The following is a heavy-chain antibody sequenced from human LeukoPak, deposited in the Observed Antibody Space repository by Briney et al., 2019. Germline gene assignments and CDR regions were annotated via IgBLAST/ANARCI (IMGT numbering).Heavy chain of an antibody. CDR2: ISGSGGST. V-gene: IGHV3-23*01. J-gene: IGHJ5*02. D-gene: IGHD3-10*01. Sequence: GGSLRLSCAASGFTFSSYAMSWVRQAPGKGLEWVSAISGSGGSTYYADSVKGRFTISRDNSKNTLYLQMNSLRAEDTAVYYCAKDDKDGSGSYYNNWFDPWGQGTLVTVSS. CDR3: AKDDKDGSGSYYNNWFDP. CDR1: GFTFSSYA.